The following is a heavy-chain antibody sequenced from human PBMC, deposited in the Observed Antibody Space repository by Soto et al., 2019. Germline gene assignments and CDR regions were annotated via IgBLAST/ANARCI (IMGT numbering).Heavy chain of an antibody. CDR3: AREYSSSSGYFDY. CDR2: IYHSGNT. J-gene: IGHJ4*02. V-gene: IGHV4-38-2*02. CDR1: GRCIISGNY. Sequence: SVTQGMTVALGGRCIISGNYWGWIRQAPGKGLEWIGSIYHSGNTHYNPSLKSRVTISVDTSKNQLSLRLSSVTAADTALFYCAREYSSSSGYFDYWGRGNLGTVSS. D-gene: IGHD6-6*01.